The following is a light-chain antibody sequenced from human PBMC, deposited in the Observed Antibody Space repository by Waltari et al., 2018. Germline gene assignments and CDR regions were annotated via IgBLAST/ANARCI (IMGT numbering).Light chain of an antibody. CDR3: QSFDSSLTRYV. Sequence: QSELTQPPSVSGAPGQRVTISCTGSSSTIGAGYDVHWYKQLPGTAPKRLIDGNFNRPSGVPDRFSGSKSGTSASLAITGLQAEDEADYYCQSFDSSLTRYVFGTGTKVTVL. CDR2: GNF. V-gene: IGLV1-40*01. CDR1: SSTIGAGYD. J-gene: IGLJ1*01.